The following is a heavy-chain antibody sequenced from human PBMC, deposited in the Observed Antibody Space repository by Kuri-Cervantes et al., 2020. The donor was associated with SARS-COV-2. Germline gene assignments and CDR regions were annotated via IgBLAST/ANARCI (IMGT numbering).Heavy chain of an antibody. CDR1: GFTFSSYA. J-gene: IGHJ4*02. Sequence: GGSLRLSCAASGFTFSSYAMSWVRQAPGKGLEWVSVIYSGGSSTYYADSVKGRFIISRDNSKNTLYLQMNSLRAEDTAVYYCAKGGLDSGWGYWGQGTLVTVSS. V-gene: IGHV3-23*03. D-gene: IGHD6-19*01. CDR3: AKGGLDSGWGY. CDR2: IYSGGSST.